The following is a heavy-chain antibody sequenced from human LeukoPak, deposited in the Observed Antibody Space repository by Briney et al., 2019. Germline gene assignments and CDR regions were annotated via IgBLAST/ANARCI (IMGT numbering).Heavy chain of an antibody. Sequence: GGSLRLSCAASGFPFGDYYMTWIRQAPGKGLEWISYISRSGDTLYYADSVEGRFTISRDNAKNSLFLQMNSLRADDTAVYYCAREVVIFPDYYYYGMDVWGQGTTVTVSS. V-gene: IGHV3-11*01. CDR3: AREVVIFPDYYYYGMDV. D-gene: IGHD2/OR15-2a*01. CDR1: GFPFGDYY. CDR2: ISRSGDTL. J-gene: IGHJ6*02.